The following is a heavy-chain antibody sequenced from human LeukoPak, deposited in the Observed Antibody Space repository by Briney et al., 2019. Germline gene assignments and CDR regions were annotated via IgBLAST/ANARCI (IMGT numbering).Heavy chain of an antibody. CDR3: VRDNGGEHL. CDR1: GYTFGSYW. D-gene: IGHD3-16*01. J-gene: IGHJ4*02. V-gene: IGHV3-74*01. CDR2: INNDGSST. Sequence: GGSLRLSCAASGYTFGSYWMYWVRHAPGKGLVWVSRINNDGSSTIYADSVKGRFTISRDNAKNTLYLQMNSLRDDDTAVYYCVRDNGGEHLWGQGTLVTVSS.